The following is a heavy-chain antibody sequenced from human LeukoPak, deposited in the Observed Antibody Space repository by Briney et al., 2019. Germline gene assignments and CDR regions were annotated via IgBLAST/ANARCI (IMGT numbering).Heavy chain of an antibody. D-gene: IGHD6-13*01. CDR1: GYTFTSYD. CDR2: MNPNSGNT. V-gene: IGHV1-8*03. J-gene: IGHJ3*02. CDR3: ARAFPTYSSSWYGGDAFDI. Sequence: AASVKVSCKASGYTFTSYDINWVRQATGQGLEWMGWMNPNSGNTGYAQKFQGRVTITRNTSISTAYMELSSLRSEDTAVYYCARAFPTYSSSWYGGDAFDIWGQGTMVTVSS.